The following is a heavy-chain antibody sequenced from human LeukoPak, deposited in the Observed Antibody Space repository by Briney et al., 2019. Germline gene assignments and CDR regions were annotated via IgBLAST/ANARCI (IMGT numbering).Heavy chain of an antibody. CDR1: GFTFSSYG. Sequence: GGSLRLSCAASGFTFSSYGMSWVRQAPGKGLEWVSAISGSGGSTYYADSVKGRFTISRDNSKNTLYLQMNSLRAGDTAVYYCAKYPDSSGWPYYYYYYYMDVWGKGTTVTISS. D-gene: IGHD6-19*01. J-gene: IGHJ6*03. CDR2: ISGSGGST. V-gene: IGHV3-23*01. CDR3: AKYPDSSGWPYYYYYYYMDV.